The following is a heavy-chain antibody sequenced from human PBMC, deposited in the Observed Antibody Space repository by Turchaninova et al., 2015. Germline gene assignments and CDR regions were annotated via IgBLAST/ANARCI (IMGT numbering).Heavy chain of an antibody. CDR3: ARGSAWPLDY. D-gene: IGHD6-25*01. CDR2: TYYRSRWFN. J-gene: IGHJ4*02. V-gene: IGHV6-1*01. Sequence: QVQLQQSAPGLVKTSQTLPVTCPNSGASVSSNSAAWNWISQSQSRGLEWLGRTYYRSRWFNDYTFSVKIRIIINPDTSKNQFSLQLNSVTPDYTAVYYCARGSAWPLDYWGQGTLVNVSS. CDR1: GASVSSNSAA.